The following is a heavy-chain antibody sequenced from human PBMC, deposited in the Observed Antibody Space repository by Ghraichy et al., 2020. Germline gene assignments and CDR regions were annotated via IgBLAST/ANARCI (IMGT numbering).Heavy chain of an antibody. Sequence: GESLNISCAASGFTFKSYGMNWVRQAPGKGLEWVSAITDTGITTYYADSVKGRFTISRDNSKNTLYLQMNSLRAEDTAVYYCAKRVDYSDSSPRFDHWGQGTLVTVSS. J-gene: IGHJ4*02. CDR2: ITDTGITT. V-gene: IGHV3-23*01. CDR3: AKRVDYSDSSPRFDH. CDR1: GFTFKSYG. D-gene: IGHD4-11*01.